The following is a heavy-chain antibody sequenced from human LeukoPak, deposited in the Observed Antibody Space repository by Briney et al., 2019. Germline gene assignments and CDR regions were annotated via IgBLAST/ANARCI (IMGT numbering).Heavy chain of an antibody. D-gene: IGHD2-2*01. CDR2: IIPIFGTA. CDR1: GYTFTGYY. J-gene: IGHJ6*03. Sequence: ASVKVSCKASGYTFTGYYMHWVRQAPGQGLEWMGGIIPIFGTANYAQKFQGRVTITAGESTSTAYMELSSLRSEDTAVYYCARPDIVVVPAAIDAYYYYYYYMDVWGKGTTVTVSS. CDR3: ARPDIVVVPAAIDAYYYYYYYMDV. V-gene: IGHV1-69*13.